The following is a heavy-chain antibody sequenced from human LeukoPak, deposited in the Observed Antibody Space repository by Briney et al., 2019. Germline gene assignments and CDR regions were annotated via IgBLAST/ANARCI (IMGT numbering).Heavy chain of an antibody. Sequence: ASVKVSCKASGGTFSSYAISWVRQAPGQGLEWMGWISAYNGNTNYAQKLQGRVTMTTDTSTSTAYMELRSLRSDDTAVYYCARDSGKNYYDSSGYYYNFQHWGQGTLVTVSS. V-gene: IGHV1-18*01. CDR2: ISAYNGNT. CDR1: GGTFSSYA. D-gene: IGHD3-22*01. CDR3: ARDSGKNYYDSSGYYYNFQH. J-gene: IGHJ1*01.